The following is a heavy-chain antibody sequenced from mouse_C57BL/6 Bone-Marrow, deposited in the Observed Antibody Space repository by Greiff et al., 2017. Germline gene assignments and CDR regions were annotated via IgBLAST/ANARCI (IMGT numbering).Heavy chain of an antibody. CDR1: GYAFSSSW. V-gene: IGHV1-82*01. Sequence: VQLQQSVPELVKPGASVKISCTASGYAFSSSWMNWVKQRPGQGLEWIGRIYPGDGDTKYTGKFKGKATLTADKSSSTAYIQLSSLTSEDAAVYYCARDTTVVADYWGQGTTLTVSS. J-gene: IGHJ2*01. D-gene: IGHD1-1*01. CDR2: IYPGDGDT. CDR3: ARDTTVVADY.